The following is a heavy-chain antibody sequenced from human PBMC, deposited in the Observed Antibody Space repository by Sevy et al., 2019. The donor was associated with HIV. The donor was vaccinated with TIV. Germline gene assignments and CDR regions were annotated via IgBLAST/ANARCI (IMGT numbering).Heavy chain of an antibody. CDR1: GYSVSDLS. CDR2: YDPEDGET. D-gene: IGHD3-22*01. CDR3: ATSPNYYDSSRDAFDI. V-gene: IGHV1-24*01. J-gene: IGHJ3*02. Sequence: ASVKVSCKVSGYSVSDLSIHWVRQAPGKGLEWMGGYDPEDGETIYAQKFQGRVTMTEDTSTDTAYMELSSLRSEDTAVYYFATSPNYYDSSRDAFDIWGQGTMVTVSS.